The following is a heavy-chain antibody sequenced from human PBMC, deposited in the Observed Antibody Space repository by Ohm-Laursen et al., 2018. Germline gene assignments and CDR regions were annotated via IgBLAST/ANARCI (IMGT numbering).Heavy chain of an antibody. V-gene: IGHV1-58*02. CDR3: AAGYYYGSGAPGMDV. J-gene: IGHJ6*02. CDR1: GFTFTDSA. D-gene: IGHD3-10*01. CDR2: IVVGSGNT. Sequence: SSVKVSCNASGFTFTDSAIQWVRQARGQRLEWIGWIVVGSGNTNYAQKFQERVTITRDMSTSTAYMELSSLRSDDTAVYYCAAGYYYGSGAPGMDVWGQGTTVTVSS.